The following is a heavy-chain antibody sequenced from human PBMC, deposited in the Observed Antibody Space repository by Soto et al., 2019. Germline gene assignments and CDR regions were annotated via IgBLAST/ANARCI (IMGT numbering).Heavy chain of an antibody. D-gene: IGHD2-21*02. CDR2: IYYSGST. V-gene: IGHV4-31*03. CDR1: GGSISSAGYY. J-gene: IGHJ4*02. Sequence: PSETLSLTCPVSGGSISSAGYYWSLIRQHPGKGLEWIGHIYYSGSTYYNPSLKSRVTISVDTSKNQFSLKLSSVTAADTDVYYCERDSPLENGGNSGLDYWGQGTVVPVYS. CDR3: ERDSPLENGGNSGLDY.